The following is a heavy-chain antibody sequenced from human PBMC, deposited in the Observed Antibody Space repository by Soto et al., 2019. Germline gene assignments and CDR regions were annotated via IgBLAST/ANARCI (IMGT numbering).Heavy chain of an antibody. CDR1: GGSISSGDYY. D-gene: IGHD6-6*01. J-gene: IGHJ4*02. V-gene: IGHV4-30-4*01. CDR3: ARGYRQLGQFDY. Sequence: SSETLSLTCTVSGGSISSGDYYWSWIRQPPGKGLEWIGYIYYSGSTYYNPSLKSRVTISVDTSKNQFSLKLSSVTAADTAVYYWARGYRQLGQFDYWGQGTLVTVSS. CDR2: IYYSGST.